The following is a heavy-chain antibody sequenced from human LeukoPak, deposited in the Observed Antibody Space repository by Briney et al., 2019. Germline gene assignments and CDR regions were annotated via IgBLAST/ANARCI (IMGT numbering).Heavy chain of an antibody. D-gene: IGHD1-26*01. CDR1: GFTFSTFV. CDR3: VRDRGTYRPIDY. V-gene: IGHV3-23*01. Sequence: GGSLRLSCAASGFTFSTFVMTWVRQAPGKGLEWVSTISGNGATTYYADSVKGHFTISRDNSKNTLFLQMNSLRAEDTAIYYCVRDRGTYRPIDYWGQGTLVTVSS. J-gene: IGHJ4*02. CDR2: ISGNGATT.